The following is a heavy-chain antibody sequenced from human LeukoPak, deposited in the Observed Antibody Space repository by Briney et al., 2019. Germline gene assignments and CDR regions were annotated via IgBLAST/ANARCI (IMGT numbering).Heavy chain of an antibody. V-gene: IGHV3-23*01. D-gene: IGHD2-8*02. CDR1: GFTFSTFA. CDR2: IFPSGGEI. Sequence: GGSLRLSCAVSGFTFSTFAMIWVRQPPGKGLEWVSSIFPSGGEIHYADSVRGRFTISRDNSKSTLSLQMNSLRAEDTAIYYCATYRQVLLPFESWGQGTLVTVSS. CDR3: ATYRQVLLPFES. J-gene: IGHJ4*02.